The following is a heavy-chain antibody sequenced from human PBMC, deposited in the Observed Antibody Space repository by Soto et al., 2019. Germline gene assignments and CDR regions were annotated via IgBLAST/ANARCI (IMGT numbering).Heavy chain of an antibody. D-gene: IGHD3-16*01. CDR2: ISNTGYNI. Sequence: EVQLVESGGGLVQPGGSLRLSCAASGFTFSSYELIWVRQAPGMGLEWVSYISNTGYNIHYADSVKGRFTISRDNAKNRLFLQMNSLRAGNTAVYYCARVSQSLIEYFQHWGQGTLITVSS. J-gene: IGHJ1*01. CDR3: ARVSQSLIEYFQH. V-gene: IGHV3-48*03. CDR1: GFTFSSYE.